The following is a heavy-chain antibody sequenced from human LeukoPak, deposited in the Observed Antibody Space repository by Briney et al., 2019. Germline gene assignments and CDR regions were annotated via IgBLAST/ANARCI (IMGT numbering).Heavy chain of an antibody. CDR2: IYYSGST. V-gene: IGHV4-59*01. J-gene: IGHJ3*02. CDR1: GGSISSYY. CDR3: ARAPPDWARSFDM. D-gene: IGHD3/OR15-3a*01. Sequence: SETLSLTCTVSGGSISSYYWSWIRQPPGKGLEWIGYIYYSGSTNYNPSLKSRVTISVDTSKNQFSLKLSSVTAADTAVYYCARAPPDWARSFDMWGQGTMVTVSS.